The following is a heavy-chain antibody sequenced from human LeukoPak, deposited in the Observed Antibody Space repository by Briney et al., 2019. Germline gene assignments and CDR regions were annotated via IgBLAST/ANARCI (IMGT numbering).Heavy chain of an antibody. CDR1: GDSISSYY. Sequence: SETLSLTCIVSGDSISSYYWNWIRQPPGQGLEWIGNVYYSGSTNYNSSLKSRVTISVDTSKNQFSLKLRSVTAADTAVYYCARGRQDVNMILVVMAGVSYYLDVWSKGTTVTVS. V-gene: IGHV4-59*12. D-gene: IGHD3-22*01. CDR2: VYYSGST. J-gene: IGHJ6*03. CDR3: ARGRQDVNMILVVMAGVSYYLDV.